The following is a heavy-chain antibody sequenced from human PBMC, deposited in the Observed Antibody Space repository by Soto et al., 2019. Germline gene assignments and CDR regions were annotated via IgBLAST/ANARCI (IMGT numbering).Heavy chain of an antibody. Sequence: QVQLVQSGGEVKKPGASVKVSCKASGYTFTSYGISWVRQAPGQGLEWMGRISAYHGNTNYAQKLQGRVTMTTNTTTNTAYMELRSLRSDDTAVYYCARVVGALGPWFDPWGQGTLVTVSS. CDR2: ISAYHGNT. J-gene: IGHJ5*02. CDR1: GYTFTSYG. V-gene: IGHV1-18*01. D-gene: IGHD1-26*01. CDR3: ARVVGALGPWFDP.